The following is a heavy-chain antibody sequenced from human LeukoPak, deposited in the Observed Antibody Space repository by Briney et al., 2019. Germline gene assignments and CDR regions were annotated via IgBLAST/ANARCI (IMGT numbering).Heavy chain of an antibody. Sequence: SETLSLTRTVSGGSISSYYWSWIRQPPGQGLEWIGYIYYSGSTNYNPSLKSRVTISVDTSKNQFSLKLSSVTAADTAVYYCASHRGDCGGANWFDPWGQGTLVTVSS. D-gene: IGHD4-23*01. J-gene: IGHJ5*02. CDR2: IYYSGST. CDR1: GGSISSYY. CDR3: ASHRGDCGGANWFDP. V-gene: IGHV4-59*01.